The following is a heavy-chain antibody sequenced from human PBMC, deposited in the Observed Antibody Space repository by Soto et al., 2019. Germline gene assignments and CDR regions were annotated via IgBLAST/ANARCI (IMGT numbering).Heavy chain of an antibody. V-gene: IGHV1-18*01. J-gene: IGHJ4*02. CDR2: ISAHNGNT. D-gene: IGHD1-1*01. CDR1: GYGFTTYG. CDR3: ARGRYGDY. Sequence: QFNLVQSGAEVKKPGASVKVSCKGSGYGFTTYGITWVRQAPGQGLEWMAWISAHNGNTNYAQKLQGRVTVTRDTSTSTAYMELRSLRSDDTAVYYCARGRYGDYWGQGALVTVSS.